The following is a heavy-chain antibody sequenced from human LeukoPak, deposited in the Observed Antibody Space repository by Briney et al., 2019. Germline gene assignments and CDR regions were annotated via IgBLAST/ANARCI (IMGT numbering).Heavy chain of an antibody. D-gene: IGHD3-22*01. CDR1: GFTFNNYW. V-gene: IGHV3-23*01. Sequence: GGSLRLSCAASGFTFNNYWMSWVRQAPGKGLEWVSAISGSGGSTYYADSVKGRFTISRDNSKNTLYLQMNSLRAEDTAVYYCAKDLNYYYDSSGPVFDYWGQGTLVTVSS. CDR2: ISGSGGST. J-gene: IGHJ4*02. CDR3: AKDLNYYYDSSGPVFDY.